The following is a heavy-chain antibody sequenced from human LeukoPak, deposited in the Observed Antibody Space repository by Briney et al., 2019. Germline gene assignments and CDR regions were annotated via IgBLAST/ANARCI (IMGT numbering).Heavy chain of an antibody. Sequence: ASVKVSCKASGYTFTGYYMHWVRQAPGQGLEWMGRINPNSGGTNYAQKFQGRVTMTRDTSIRTAYMELSRLRSDDTAVYYCARDLRRDCSGGSCYIRDYWGQGTLVTVSS. CDR3: ARDLRRDCSGGSCYIRDY. D-gene: IGHD2-15*01. CDR2: INPNSGGT. J-gene: IGHJ4*02. V-gene: IGHV1-2*06. CDR1: GYTFTGYY.